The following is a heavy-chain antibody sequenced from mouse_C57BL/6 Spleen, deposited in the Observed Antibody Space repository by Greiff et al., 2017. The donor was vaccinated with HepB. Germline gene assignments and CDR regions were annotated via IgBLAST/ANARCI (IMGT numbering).Heavy chain of an antibody. D-gene: IGHD1-1*02. Sequence: QVQLQQPGTELVKPGASVKLSCKASGYTFTSYWIPWVKQRPGQGLEWIGDINPGSGSTNYNEKFKSKATLTVDTSSSTAYMQLSSLTSEDSAVYDCARESVVATGSIDYWGQGTSVTVSS. V-gene: IGHV1-55*01. J-gene: IGHJ4*01. CDR1: GYTFTSYW. CDR2: INPGSGST. CDR3: ARESVVATGSIDY.